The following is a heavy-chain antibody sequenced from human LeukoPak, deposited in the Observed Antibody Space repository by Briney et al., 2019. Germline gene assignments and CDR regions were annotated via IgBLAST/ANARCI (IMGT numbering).Heavy chain of an antibody. CDR1: GYTFSSYG. CDR2: ISGYNGNT. J-gene: IGHJ4*02. Sequence: ASVKVSCKASGYTFSSYGISWVRQAPGQGLEWMGWISGYNGNTNYAQKLQGRVTMTTDTSTSTAYMELRSLRSDDTAVYYCARFLKLGLPGYWGQGTLVTVSS. V-gene: IGHV1-18*01. D-gene: IGHD1-7*01. CDR3: ARFLKLGLPGY.